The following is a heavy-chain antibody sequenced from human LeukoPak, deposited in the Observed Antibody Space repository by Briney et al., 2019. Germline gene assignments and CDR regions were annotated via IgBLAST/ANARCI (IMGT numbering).Heavy chain of an antibody. V-gene: IGHV1-2*02. D-gene: IGHD4-11*01. CDR1: GYTFTEYY. J-gene: IGHJ4*02. CDR3: ARDRDYSNTERGFDY. Sequence: ASVKVSCKTSGYTFTEYYIHWVRQAPGQGLEGMGWINPNSGETNSAQKFKGRVTMTGDTSISTAYMELRRVTSDDTAVYYCARDRDYSNTERGFDYWGKGTLVTVSS. CDR2: INPNSGET.